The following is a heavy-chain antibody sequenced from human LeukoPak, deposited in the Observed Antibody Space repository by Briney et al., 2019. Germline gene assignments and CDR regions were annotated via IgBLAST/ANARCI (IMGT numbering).Heavy chain of an antibody. J-gene: IGHJ3*01. CDR1: EFTFSSYG. D-gene: IGHD1-26*01. V-gene: IGHV3-30*02. CDR3: VREASGVSSSAFDV. Sequence: GGSLRLSCAASEFTFSSYGMHWVRQAPGKGLEWVAFIRYDGSNKYYADSVKGRFTISRDNSKNTLYLQMNSLRVDDTAVYYCVREASGVSSSAFDVWGQGTMVTVSS. CDR2: IRYDGSNK.